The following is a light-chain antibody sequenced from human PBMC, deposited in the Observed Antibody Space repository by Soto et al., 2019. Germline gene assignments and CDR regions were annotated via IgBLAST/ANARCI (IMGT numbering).Light chain of an antibody. CDR1: SSNIGSNT. V-gene: IGLV1-44*01. CDR2: SNN. Sequence: QSVLTQPPSASETPGQRVTISCSGSSSNIGSNTVNWYQQLPGTAPKLLLYSNNQRPLGVPDRFSGSKSGTSASLAISGLQSDDEADYFCGAWDDSLNGYVFGSGTKLTVL. J-gene: IGLJ1*01. CDR3: GAWDDSLNGYV.